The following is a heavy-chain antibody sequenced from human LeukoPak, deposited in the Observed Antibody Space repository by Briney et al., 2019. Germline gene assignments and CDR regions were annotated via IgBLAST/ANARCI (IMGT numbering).Heavy chain of an antibody. Sequence: SETLSLTCAVSGGSSSSSNWWNWVRQPPGKGLEWIGEIDHSGRTNYNPSLKSRVTISVGKSKNQISLKLSSVTAADTAVYYCARTPQNYDSSGYYFLLFDYWGQGTLVTVSS. D-gene: IGHD3-22*01. CDR2: IDHSGRT. J-gene: IGHJ4*02. CDR3: ARTPQNYDSSGYYFLLFDY. V-gene: IGHV4-4*02. CDR1: GGSSSSSNW.